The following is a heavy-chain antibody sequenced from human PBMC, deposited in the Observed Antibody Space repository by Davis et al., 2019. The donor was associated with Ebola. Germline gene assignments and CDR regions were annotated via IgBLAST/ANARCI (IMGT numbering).Heavy chain of an antibody. D-gene: IGHD4-17*01. V-gene: IGHV3-23*01. Sequence: GESLKISCAASGFILSSYALSWVRLAPGKGLEWVSSISVRSITYHADSVKGRFTISRDNSKNTLDLQMNSQRAEDTAVYYCAKVHPPTTVTTGWFDPWGQGTLVTVSS. CDR2: ISVRSIT. J-gene: IGHJ5*02. CDR3: AKVHPPTTVTTGWFDP. CDR1: GFILSSYA.